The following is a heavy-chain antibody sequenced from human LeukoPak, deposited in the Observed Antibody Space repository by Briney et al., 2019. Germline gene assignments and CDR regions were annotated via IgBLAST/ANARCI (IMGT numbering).Heavy chain of an antibody. D-gene: IGHD4-23*01. V-gene: IGHV3-66*01. CDR3: ARDLQGGNFETGNY. CDR1: GFSVSSNY. J-gene: IGHJ4*02. CDR2: IYSDGST. Sequence: GGSLRLSCAASGFSVSSNYMSWVRKAPGKGLEWVSVIYSDGSTYYADSVKGRFTISRDNSKNTLYLQMNSLRAEDTAVYYCARDLQGGNFETGNYWGQGTLVTVSS.